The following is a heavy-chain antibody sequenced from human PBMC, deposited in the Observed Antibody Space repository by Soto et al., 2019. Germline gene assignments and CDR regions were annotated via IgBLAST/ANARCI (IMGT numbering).Heavy chain of an antibody. D-gene: IGHD1-26*01. Sequence: EVQLVESGGGLVQPGGSLRLSCAASQFTFSRYWMHWVRQAPGKGLMWVSRINSDGSRTTYADSVKGRFTISRDNAKNTLLLQMNRLRAEASAVDYCVRVATGSYDGFDPWGQGTLVTVSS. CDR3: VRVATGSYDGFDP. J-gene: IGHJ5*02. CDR1: QFTFSRYW. CDR2: INSDGSRT. V-gene: IGHV3-74*03.